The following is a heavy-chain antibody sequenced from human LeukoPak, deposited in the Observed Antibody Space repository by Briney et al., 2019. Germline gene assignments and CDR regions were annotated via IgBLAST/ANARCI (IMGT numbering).Heavy chain of an antibody. CDR1: GFTFSSYG. D-gene: IGHD6-6*01. J-gene: IGHJ4*02. Sequence: GGSLRLSCAASGFTFSSYGMHWVRQAPGKGLEWVAVISYDGSNKYYADSVKGRFTISRDNSKNTLYLQMNSLRVEDTAVYYCARDHLIVAAREGYWGQGTLVTVSS. V-gene: IGHV3-30*03. CDR3: ARDHLIVAAREGY. CDR2: ISYDGSNK.